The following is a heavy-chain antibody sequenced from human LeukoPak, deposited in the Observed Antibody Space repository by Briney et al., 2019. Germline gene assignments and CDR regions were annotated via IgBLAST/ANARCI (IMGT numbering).Heavy chain of an antibody. CDR3: TTDLEQLVSYYYYYMDV. V-gene: IGHV3-15*01. CDR1: GFTFSNAW. J-gene: IGHJ6*03. D-gene: IGHD6-6*01. Sequence: GGSLRLSCAASGFTFSNAWMSWVRQAPGKGLEWVGRIKSKTDGGTTDYAAPVKGRFTISRDDSKNTLYLQMNSLKTEDTAVYYCTTDLEQLVSYYYYYMDVWGKGTTVTVSS. CDR2: IKSKTDGGTT.